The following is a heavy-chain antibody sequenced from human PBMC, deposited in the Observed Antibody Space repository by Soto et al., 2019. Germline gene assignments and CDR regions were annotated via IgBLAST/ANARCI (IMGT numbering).Heavy chain of an antibody. D-gene: IGHD3-22*01. CDR1: GYSFTSYW. V-gene: IGHV5-51*01. CDR3: ARHNIVVVQSYYYYGMDV. J-gene: IGHJ6*02. CDR2: IYPGDSDT. Sequence: GESLKISCKGSGYSFTSYWIGWVLQIPWKGLEWMGIIYPGDSDTRYSPSFQGQVTISADKSISTAYLQWSSLKASDTAMYYCARHNIVVVQSYYYYGMDVWGQGTTVTVSS.